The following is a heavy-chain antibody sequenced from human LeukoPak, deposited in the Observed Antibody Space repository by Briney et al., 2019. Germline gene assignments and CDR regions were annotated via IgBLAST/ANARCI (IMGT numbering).Heavy chain of an antibody. CDR1: GGSISSSSYY. J-gene: IGHJ4*02. Sequence: SETLSLTCTVSGGSISSSSYYWGWIRQPPGKGLEWIGSIYYSGSTYYNPSLKSRVTISVDTSKNQFSLKLSSVTAADTAVYYCARDLMGAGGYFDYWGQGTLVTVSS. D-gene: IGHD3-16*01. CDR3: ARDLMGAGGYFDY. V-gene: IGHV4-39*07. CDR2: IYYSGST.